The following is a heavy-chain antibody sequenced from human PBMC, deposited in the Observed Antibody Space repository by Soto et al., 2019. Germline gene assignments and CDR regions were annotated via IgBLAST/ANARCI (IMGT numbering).Heavy chain of an antibody. Sequence: PSETLSLTCAVSGGSIRSYYWSWIRQPPGKGLEWIGSIYYSGSTNYNPSLKSRVTISVDTSKNQFSLKLSSVTAADTAVYYCARNGVATLYSNYYYWGQGTLVTVSS. CDR1: GGSIRSYY. D-gene: IGHD6-13*01. V-gene: IGHV4-59*01. CDR3: ARNGVATLYSNYYY. J-gene: IGHJ4*02. CDR2: IYYSGST.